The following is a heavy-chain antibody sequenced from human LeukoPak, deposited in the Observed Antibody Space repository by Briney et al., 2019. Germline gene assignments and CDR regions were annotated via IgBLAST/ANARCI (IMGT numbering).Heavy chain of an antibody. J-gene: IGHJ4*02. CDR1: GFTFSSYG. CDR2: IWYDGSNK. Sequence: GGSLRLSCAASGFTFSSYGMHWVRQAPGKGLEWVAVIWYDGSNKYYADSVKGRFTISRDNSKNTLYLQMNSLRAEDTAVYYCAKGGGVYCSSTSCSRALDYWGQGTLVTVSS. D-gene: IGHD2-2*01. V-gene: IGHV3-33*06. CDR3: AKGGGVYCSSTSCSRALDY.